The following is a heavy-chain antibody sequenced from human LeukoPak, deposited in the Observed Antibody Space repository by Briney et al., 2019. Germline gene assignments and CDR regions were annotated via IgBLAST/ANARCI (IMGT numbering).Heavy chain of an antibody. V-gene: IGHV3-23*01. J-gene: IGHJ3*02. CDR3: AKADATIGGAFDI. D-gene: IGHD3-3*01. Sequence: GGSLRLSCAASGFTFSSYAMRWVRQAPGKGLEWVSAISGSGDSTYYADSVKGRFTISRDNSKNTLYLQMNSLRAEDTAVYYCAKADATIGGAFDIWGQGTMVIVSS. CDR2: ISGSGDST. CDR1: GFTFSSYA.